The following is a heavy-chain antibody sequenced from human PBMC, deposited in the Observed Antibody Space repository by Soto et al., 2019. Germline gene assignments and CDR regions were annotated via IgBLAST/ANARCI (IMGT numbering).Heavy chain of an antibody. CDR2: ISYDGSNK. CDR3: AKDLVYGINFYYYGMDV. J-gene: IGHJ6*02. D-gene: IGHD1-20*01. CDR1: GFPFSGYG. Sequence: QVQLVESGGGVVQPGRSLGLSCAVSGFPFSGYGMHWARQAPGQGLEWVAVISYDGSNKYYADSVKGRFTISRDNSKNTLYLQMNGLRPDDTAVYYCAKDLVYGINFYYYGMDVWGQGTTVTVSS. V-gene: IGHV3-30*18.